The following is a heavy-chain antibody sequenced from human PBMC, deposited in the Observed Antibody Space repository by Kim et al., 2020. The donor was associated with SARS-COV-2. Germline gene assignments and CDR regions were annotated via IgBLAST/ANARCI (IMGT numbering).Heavy chain of an antibody. J-gene: IGHJ6*02. CDR3: ARLTVTPLSTWDYYHFYGMDV. CDR1: GGSLSSSSYY. CDR2: IYDSGST. V-gene: IGHV4-39*07. D-gene: IGHD4-4*01. Sequence: SETLSLTCTVSGGSLSSSSYYWGWIRQPPGQGLEWIGNIYDSGSTYFNPSLKSRVTLSVDTSKNQFSLKLTSVTAADTAVYYCARLTVTPLSTWDYYHFYGMDVWGQGTTVTVSS.